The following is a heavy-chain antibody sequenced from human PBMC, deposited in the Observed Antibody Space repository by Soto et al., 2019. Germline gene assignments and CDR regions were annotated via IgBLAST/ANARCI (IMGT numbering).Heavy chain of an antibody. CDR3: ARRIAMAAVTLGGDNGLDP. Sequence: QVRLQESGPGLVKPSETLSLTCSVSGDSVSRYHWNWVRQSPGQGLEWIGFVSTTAGTVYNPSLASRVDVSLDTSKNQFSLTLTSVTAADPAVYYCARRIAMAAVTLGGDNGLDPWGQGTLVVVSS. J-gene: IGHJ5*02. CDR2: VSTTAGT. D-gene: IGHD4-17*01. V-gene: IGHV4-4*08. CDR1: GDSVSRYH.